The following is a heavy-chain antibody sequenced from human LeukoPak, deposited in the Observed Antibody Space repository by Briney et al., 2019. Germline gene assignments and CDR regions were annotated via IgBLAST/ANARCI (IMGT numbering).Heavy chain of an antibody. CDR2: ISGSGGST. V-gene: IGHV3-23*01. Sequence: LPGGSLRLSCAASGFTFSSYAMSWVRQAPGKGLEWVSAISGSGGSTYYADSVKGRFTISRDNSKNTLYLQMNSLRAEDTAVYYCASQTYYDFWSGYIDYYYGMDVWGQGTTVTVSS. CDR1: GFTFSSYA. D-gene: IGHD3-3*01. CDR3: ASQTYYDFWSGYIDYYYGMDV. J-gene: IGHJ6*02.